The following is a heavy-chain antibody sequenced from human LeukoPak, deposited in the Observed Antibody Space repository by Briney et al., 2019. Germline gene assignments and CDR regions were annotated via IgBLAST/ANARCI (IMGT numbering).Heavy chain of an antibody. V-gene: IGHV3-23*01. J-gene: IGHJ4*02. D-gene: IGHD2-2*01. CDR2: ISGSGGST. Sequence: GGSLRLSCTASGFTFSSYAMSWVRQAPGKGLEWVSAISGSGGSTYYADSVKGRFTISRDNSKNTLYLQMNSLRAEDTAVYYCAKDGGSVVPADTFDYWGQGTLVTVSS. CDR1: GFTFSSYA. CDR3: AKDGGSVVPADTFDY.